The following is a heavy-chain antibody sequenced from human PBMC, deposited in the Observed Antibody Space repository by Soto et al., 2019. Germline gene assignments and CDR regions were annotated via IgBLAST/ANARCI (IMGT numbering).Heavy chain of an antibody. CDR2: ISGSGGST. J-gene: IGHJ6*04. D-gene: IGHD3-3*01. Sequence: PGGSLRLSCAASGFTFSSYAMSWVRQAPGKGLEWVSAISGSGGSTYYADSVKGRFTISRDNSKNTLYLQMNSLRAEDTAVYYCAKGNFSVFGVVYLRKYYNYYGRAVGAKGPRVPVSS. V-gene: IGHV3-23*01. CDR1: GFTFSSYA. CDR3: AKGNFSVFGVVYLRKYYNYYGRAV.